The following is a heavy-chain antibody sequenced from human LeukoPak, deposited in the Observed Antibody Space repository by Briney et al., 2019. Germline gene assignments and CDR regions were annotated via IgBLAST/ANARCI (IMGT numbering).Heavy chain of an antibody. CDR3: ARQDTSMVAFDY. CDR2: IYHSGST. V-gene: IGHV4-30-2*01. D-gene: IGHD5-18*01. Sequence: SQTLSLTCAVSGGSISSGGYSWSWIRQPPGKGLEWIGYIYHSGSTYYNPSLKSRVTISVDTSKNQFSLKLNSVTAADTAVYYCARQDTSMVAFDYWGQGTLVSVSS. J-gene: IGHJ4*02. CDR1: GGSISSGGYS.